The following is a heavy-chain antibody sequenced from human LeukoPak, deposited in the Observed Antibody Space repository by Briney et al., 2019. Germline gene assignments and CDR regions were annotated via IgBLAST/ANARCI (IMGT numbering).Heavy chain of an antibody. CDR1: GVSIRTSTYY. Sequence: SGTLSLTCNVSGVSIRTSTYYWNWIRQSPGTGLEWIGCVSDTGTTKYNPSLKSRVTISVDTSKNHFSLILMSVTAADTAVYYCARGYYEPFQSWGQGTLVTVSP. V-gene: IGHV4-61*03. CDR3: ARGYYEPFQS. D-gene: IGHD3-16*01. J-gene: IGHJ4*02. CDR2: VSDTGTT.